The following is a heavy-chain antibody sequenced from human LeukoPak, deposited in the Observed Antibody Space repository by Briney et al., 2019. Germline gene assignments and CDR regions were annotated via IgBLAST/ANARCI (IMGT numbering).Heavy chain of an antibody. Sequence: SVTVSCKASGGTFSSYAISWVRQAPGQGLEWMGGIIPIFGTANYAQKFQGRVTITADESTSTAYMELSSLRSEDTAVYYCARALSRNNHDPVPAILHYYYYYGMDVWGQGTTVTVSS. CDR1: GGTFSSYA. D-gene: IGHD1-14*01. J-gene: IGHJ6*02. V-gene: IGHV1-69*13. CDR2: IIPIFGTA. CDR3: ARALSRNNHDPVPAILHYYYYYGMDV.